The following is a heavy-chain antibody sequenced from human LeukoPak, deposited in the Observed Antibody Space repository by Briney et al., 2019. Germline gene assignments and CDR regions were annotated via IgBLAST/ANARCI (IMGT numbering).Heavy chain of an antibody. CDR2: IIPILGIA. Sequence: PAKVSCKASGGTFSSYAISWVRQAPGQGLEWMGRIIPILGIANYAQKFQGRVTITADKSTSTAYMELSSLRSEDTAVYYCAREGSTYYYDSSGYYLDYFDYWGQGTLVTVSS. CDR3: AREGSTYYYDSSGYYLDYFDY. V-gene: IGHV1-69*04. J-gene: IGHJ4*02. D-gene: IGHD3-22*01. CDR1: GGTFSSYA.